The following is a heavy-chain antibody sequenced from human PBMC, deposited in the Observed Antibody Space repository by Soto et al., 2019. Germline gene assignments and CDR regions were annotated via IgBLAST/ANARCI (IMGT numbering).Heavy chain of an antibody. J-gene: IGHJ6*02. CDR3: AGDGSPTTIYYYGMDV. D-gene: IGHD1-26*01. Sequence: GSLRLSCAASGFTFSSYGMHWVRQAPGKGLEWVAVIWYDGSNKYYADSVKGRFTISRDNSKNTLYLQMNSLRAEDTAVYYCAGDGSPTTIYYYGMDVWGQGTTVTVSS. CDR2: IWYDGSNK. V-gene: IGHV3-33*01. CDR1: GFTFSSYG.